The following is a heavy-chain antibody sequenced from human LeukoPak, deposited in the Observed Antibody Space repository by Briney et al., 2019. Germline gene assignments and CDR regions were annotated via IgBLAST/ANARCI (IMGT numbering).Heavy chain of an antibody. Sequence: GGSLRLSCAASGFTFSSYWMHLVRQAPGKGLVWVSRINSDGSSTSYADSVKGRFTISRDNAKNTLYLQMNSLRAEDTAVYYCARRGGGSSGGMDVWGQGTTVTVSS. CDR1: GFTFSSYW. J-gene: IGHJ6*02. D-gene: IGHD2-15*01. CDR3: ARRGGGSSGGMDV. V-gene: IGHV3-74*01. CDR2: INSDGSST.